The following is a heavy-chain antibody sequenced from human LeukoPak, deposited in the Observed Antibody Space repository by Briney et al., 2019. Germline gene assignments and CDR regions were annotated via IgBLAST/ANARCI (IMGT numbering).Heavy chain of an antibody. D-gene: IGHD3-22*01. CDR1: GFTVSSNY. V-gene: IGHV3-53*01. CDR3: AKSYYDSSGYRGDFDS. J-gene: IGHJ4*02. Sequence: GGSLRLSCAASGFTVSSNYMSWVRQAPGKGLEWVSVIYSGGSTYYADSVKGRFTISRDNSKNTLYLQMNSLRAEDTAVYYCAKSYYDSSGYRGDFDSWGQGTQVTVSS. CDR2: IYSGGST.